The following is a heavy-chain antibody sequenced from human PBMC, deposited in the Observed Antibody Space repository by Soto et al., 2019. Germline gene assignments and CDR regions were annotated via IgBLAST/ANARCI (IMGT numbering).Heavy chain of an antibody. CDR3: AREGPKNGGGFDY. Sequence: QVQLVESGGGVVQPGRSLRLSCAASGFTFSDYYMSWIRQAPGKGLEWVSYISSSSSYTNYADSVKGRFTISRDNAKNSLYLQMNSLRAEDTAVYYCAREGPKNGGGFDYWGQGTLVTVSS. CDR2: ISSSSSYT. CDR1: GFTFSDYY. J-gene: IGHJ4*02. V-gene: IGHV3-11*06. D-gene: IGHD2-15*01.